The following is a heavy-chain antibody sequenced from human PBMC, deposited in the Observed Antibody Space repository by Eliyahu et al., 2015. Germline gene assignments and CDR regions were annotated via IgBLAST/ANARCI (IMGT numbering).Heavy chain of an antibody. CDR3: AQTKQAAVRFNN. CDR2: IYWDDDK. Sequence: QITLKESGPTLVKPTQTLXLTCTFSGFSLSSSGVGVGWIRQXPGKALEFLALIYWDDDKLYSPSLKSRLTITRDISKNQVVLTMINMDPVDTATYYCAQTKQAAVRFNNWGQGTLVTVSS. V-gene: IGHV2-5*02. J-gene: IGHJ4*02. D-gene: IGHD6-13*01. CDR1: GFSLSSSGVG.